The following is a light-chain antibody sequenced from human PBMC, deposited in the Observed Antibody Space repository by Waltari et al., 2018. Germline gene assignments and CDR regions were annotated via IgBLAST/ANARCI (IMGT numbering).Light chain of an antibody. Sequence: EMVLTQSPGTLSLSPGDRGTLSCRASQSVTNNYLAWYQQKPGRAPRLLIYRASIRATGIPDRFSASGSGTDFSLTISRLEPEDFAVYYCQQYVNSPPTWAFGQGTKVEIK. CDR1: QSVTNNY. V-gene: IGKV3-20*01. J-gene: IGKJ1*01. CDR2: RAS. CDR3: QQYVNSPPTWA.